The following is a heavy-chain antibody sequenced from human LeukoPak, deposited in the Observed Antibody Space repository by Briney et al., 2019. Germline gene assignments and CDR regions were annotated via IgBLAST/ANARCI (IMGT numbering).Heavy chain of an antibody. CDR1: GFTFSSYW. Sequence: GGSLRLSCAASGFTFSSYWMSWVRQAPGKGLEWVANIKQDGSEKYYVDSVKGRSTISRDNSKNTLYLQMNSLRAEDTAVYYCASDTAMVIYYYYYMDVWGKGTTVTVSS. J-gene: IGHJ6*03. V-gene: IGHV3-7*03. CDR2: IKQDGSEK. D-gene: IGHD5-18*01. CDR3: ASDTAMVIYYYYYMDV.